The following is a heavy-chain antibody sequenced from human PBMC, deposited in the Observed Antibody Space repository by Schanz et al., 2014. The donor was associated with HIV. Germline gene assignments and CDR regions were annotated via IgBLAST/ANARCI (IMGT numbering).Heavy chain of an antibody. CDR3: ARGAAGTYIVEAFFHH. V-gene: IGHV3-23*01. CDR1: GFTFSNYA. CDR2: ISASGDDT. J-gene: IGHJ1*01. D-gene: IGHD3-10*01. Sequence: EVQLLQSGGGVVQPGGSLRLSCAASGFTFSNYAMSWVRQAPGKGLEWVSGISASGDDTYYADSVKGRFTISRDDSNNTRWIQVNNLRADDTAVYYCARGAAGTYIVEAFFHHWGQGTLVTVSS.